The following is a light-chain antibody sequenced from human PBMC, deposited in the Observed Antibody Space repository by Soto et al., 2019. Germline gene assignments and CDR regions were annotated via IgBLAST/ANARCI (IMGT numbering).Light chain of an antibody. CDR1: QSLLHSNGYNY. Sequence: DIVMTQSPLSLPVTPGEPASISCRSSQSLLHSNGYNYLDWYLQKPGQSPQLLIYLGSNRASGVPDRFSGSGSGTDFTLKISRVEAEDVGVYYCMQPLQPPRTFGQGTKVEI. CDR2: LGS. CDR3: MQPLQPPRT. V-gene: IGKV2-28*01. J-gene: IGKJ1*01.